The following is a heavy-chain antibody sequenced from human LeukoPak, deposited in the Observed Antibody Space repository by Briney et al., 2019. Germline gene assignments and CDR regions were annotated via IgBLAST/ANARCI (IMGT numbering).Heavy chain of an antibody. Sequence: GGSLRLSCAASGFTFSSYAMSWVRQAPGKGLEWVSAISGSGGSTYYADSAKGRFTISRDNSKNTLYLQMNSLRAEDTAVYYCAKASWGSYYYMDVWGKGTTVTVSS. CDR3: AKASWGSYYYMDV. D-gene: IGHD3-16*01. V-gene: IGHV3-23*01. J-gene: IGHJ6*03. CDR2: ISGSGGST. CDR1: GFTFSSYA.